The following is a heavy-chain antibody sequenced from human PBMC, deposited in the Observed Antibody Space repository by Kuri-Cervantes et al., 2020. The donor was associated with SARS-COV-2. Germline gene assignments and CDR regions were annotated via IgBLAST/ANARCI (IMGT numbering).Heavy chain of an antibody. CDR2: IKQDGSEK. J-gene: IGHJ6*03. Sequence: GESLKISCAASGFTFSSYWMSWVRQAPGKGLEWVANIKQDGSEKYYVDSVKGRFTISRDNAENSLYLQMNSLRAEDTAVYYCARVRNDYYYYYYMDVWGKGTTVTVSS. CDR1: GFTFSSYW. V-gene: IGHV3-7*01. CDR3: ARVRNDYYYYYYMDV.